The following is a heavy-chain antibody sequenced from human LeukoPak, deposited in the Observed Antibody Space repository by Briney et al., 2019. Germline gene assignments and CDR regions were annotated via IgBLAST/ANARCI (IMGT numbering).Heavy chain of an antibody. CDR3: ARGKDSSSWDRHSNWFDP. D-gene: IGHD6-13*01. V-gene: IGHV1-69*04. J-gene: IGHJ5*02. CDR2: IIPILGIA. Sequence: SVKVSCKASGGTFSSYAISWVRQAPGQGLEWMGRIIPILGIANYAQKFQGRVTITADKSTSTAYMELSSLRSEDTAVYYCARGKDSSSWDRHSNWFDPWGQGTLVTVSS. CDR1: GGTFSSYA.